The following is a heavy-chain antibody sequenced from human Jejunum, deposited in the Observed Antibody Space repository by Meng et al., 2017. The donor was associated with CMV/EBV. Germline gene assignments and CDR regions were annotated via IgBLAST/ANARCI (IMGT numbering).Heavy chain of an antibody. CDR3: AKDKAEGNEYYYYGMDV. CDR2: ISWNSGSI. Sequence: TFEDYAMHWVRQAPGKGLEWVSGISWNSGSIGYADSVKGRFTISRDNAKNSLYLQMNSLRAEDTALYYCAKDKAEGNEYYYYGMDVWGQGTTVTVSS. V-gene: IGHV3-9*01. D-gene: IGHD1-1*01. CDR1: TFEDYA. J-gene: IGHJ6*02.